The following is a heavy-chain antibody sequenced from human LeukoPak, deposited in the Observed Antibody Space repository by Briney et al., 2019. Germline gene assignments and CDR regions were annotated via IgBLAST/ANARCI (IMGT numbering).Heavy chain of an antibody. J-gene: IGHJ5*02. CDR1: GGSFSGYY. CDR3: ARGRRDFWTGNWFDP. D-gene: IGHD3-3*01. V-gene: IGHV4-34*01. CDR2: INHSGST. Sequence: SETLSLTCAVYGGSFSGYYWSWIRQPPGKGLEWIGEINHSGSTNYNPSLKSRVTISVDTSKNQFSLKLSSVTAADTAVYYYARGRRDFWTGNWFDPWGQGTLVTVSS.